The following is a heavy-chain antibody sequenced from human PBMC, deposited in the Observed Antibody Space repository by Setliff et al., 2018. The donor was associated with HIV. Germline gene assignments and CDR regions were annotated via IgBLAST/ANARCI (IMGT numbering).Heavy chain of an antibody. Sequence: ASVKVSCKASGYTFTSYSMHWVRQAPGQRLEWMGWLRTGTGDTSYSVKFQGRLTITRDTSANTAYMELSSLRSEDTAVYYCATNRLGYYYGSGSYSYWGQGTLVTVSS. CDR1: GYTFTSYS. CDR2: LRTGTGDT. D-gene: IGHD3-10*01. CDR3: ATNRLGYYYGSGSYSY. V-gene: IGHV1-3*04. J-gene: IGHJ4*02.